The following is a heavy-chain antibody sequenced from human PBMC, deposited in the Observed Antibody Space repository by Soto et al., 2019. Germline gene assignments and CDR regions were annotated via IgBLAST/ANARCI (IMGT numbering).Heavy chain of an antibody. D-gene: IGHD6-13*01. CDR3: ARVLAAAGTGWFDP. CDR2: ISGSGSTI. V-gene: IGHV3-23*01. CDR1: GFTFSSYA. Sequence: EVQLLESGGGLVQPGGSLRLSCAASGFTFSSYAMSWVRQAPGKGLEWVSAISGSGSTIYYADSVKGRFTISRDNAKNSLYLQMNSLRAEDTAVYYCARVLAAAGTGWFDPWGQGTLVTVSS. J-gene: IGHJ5*02.